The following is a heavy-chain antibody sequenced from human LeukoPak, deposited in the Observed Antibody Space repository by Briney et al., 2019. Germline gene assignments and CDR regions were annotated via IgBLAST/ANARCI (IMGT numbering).Heavy chain of an antibody. CDR2: INHSGST. J-gene: IGHJ5*02. CDR1: GGSISSSSYY. CDR3: ARVVYCSGGSCYVQGWFDP. D-gene: IGHD2-15*01. V-gene: IGHV4-39*07. Sequence: KPSETLSLTCTVSGGSISSSSYYWGWIRQPPGKGLEWIGEINHSGSTNYNPSLKSRVTISVDTSKNQFSLKLSSVTAADTAVYYCARVVYCSGGSCYVQGWFDPWGQGTLVTVSS.